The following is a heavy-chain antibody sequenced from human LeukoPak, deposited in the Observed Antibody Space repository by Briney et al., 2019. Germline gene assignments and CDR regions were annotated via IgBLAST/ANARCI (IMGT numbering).Heavy chain of an antibody. D-gene: IGHD6-19*01. J-gene: IGHJ6*03. CDR3: ARGPYSSGWYRDYYYYYMDV. Sequence: ASVKVSCKASGYTFTSYDINWVRQATGQGLEWMGWMNPNSGNTGYAQKFQGRVTMTRNTSISTAYMELSSLRSEDTAVYYCARGPYSSGWYRDYYYYYMDVWGKGTTVTISS. CDR2: MNPNSGNT. V-gene: IGHV1-8*01. CDR1: GYTFTSYD.